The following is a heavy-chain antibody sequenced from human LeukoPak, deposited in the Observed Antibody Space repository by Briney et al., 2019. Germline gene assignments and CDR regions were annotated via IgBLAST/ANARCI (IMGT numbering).Heavy chain of an antibody. CDR1: GFTFSSYA. Sequence: GGSLRLSCAASGFTFSSYAVSWVRQAPGKGLEWVSAISGSGGSTYYADSVKGRFTISRDNSKNTLYLQMNSLRAEDTAVYYCAKESPRSGWSVHYYYMDVWGKGTTVTVSS. CDR3: AKESPRSGWSVHYYYMDV. D-gene: IGHD6-19*01. CDR2: ISGSGGST. V-gene: IGHV3-23*01. J-gene: IGHJ6*03.